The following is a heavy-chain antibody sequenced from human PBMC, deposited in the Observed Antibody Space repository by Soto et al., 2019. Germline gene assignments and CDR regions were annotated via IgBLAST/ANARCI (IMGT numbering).Heavy chain of an antibody. D-gene: IGHD6-19*01. CDR2: IWYDGSNK. CDR1: GFTFSSYG. CDR3: AKTYSSGWSVSYYGMDV. Sequence: GGSLRLSCAASGFTFSSYGMHWVRQAPGKGLEWVAVIWYDGSNKYYADSVKGRFTISRDNSKNTLYLQMNSLRAEDTAVYYCAKTYSSGWSVSYYGMDVWGQGTTVTVSS. J-gene: IGHJ6*02. V-gene: IGHV3-33*06.